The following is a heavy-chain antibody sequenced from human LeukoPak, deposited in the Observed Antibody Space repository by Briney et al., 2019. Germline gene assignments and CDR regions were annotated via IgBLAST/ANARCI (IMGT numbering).Heavy chain of an antibody. CDR1: GGSISYYY. CDR2: VHNSGST. CDR3: ARDTSDCSSTSCQHPHAFDI. V-gene: IGHV4-59*12. D-gene: IGHD2-2*01. Sequence: PSETLSLTCAVSGGSISYYYWSCIRQPPGRGLEWIGYVHNSGSTTYNPSLKSRGTIVLDTSRNQFSLRLSSVTAADTAVYYCARDTSDCSSTSCQHPHAFDIWGQGTMVTVSS. J-gene: IGHJ3*02.